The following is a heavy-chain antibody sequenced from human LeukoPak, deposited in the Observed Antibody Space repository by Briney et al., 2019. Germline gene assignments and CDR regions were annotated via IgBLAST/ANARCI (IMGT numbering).Heavy chain of an antibody. D-gene: IGHD3-16*01. CDR1: GFTFINYW. CDR3: VRGGGYFDY. Sequence: GGSLRLSCATSGFTFINYWMGWVRQAPGKGLEWVANIKEDGSEKYYVDSVKGRFTISRDDAKNSLSLQMNSLRAEDPAVYYCVRGGGYFDYWGQGTLVTVSS. J-gene: IGHJ4*02. V-gene: IGHV3-7*01. CDR2: IKEDGSEK.